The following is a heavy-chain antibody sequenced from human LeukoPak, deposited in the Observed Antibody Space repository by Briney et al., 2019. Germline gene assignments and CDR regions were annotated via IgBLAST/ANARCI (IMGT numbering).Heavy chain of an antibody. CDR1: GFTFSDAW. CDR2: IKSKIDGGTI. V-gene: IGHV3-15*01. J-gene: IGHJ4*02. CDR3: TTGRLDGW. Sequence: PGGSLRLSCVASGFTFSDAWMSWVRQAPGKGLEWVGRIKSKIDGGTIDYAAPVKGRFTISRDDSRNALYLQMNSLKTEDTAVYYCTTGRLDGWWRQGTVVTVSS. D-gene: IGHD2-15*01.